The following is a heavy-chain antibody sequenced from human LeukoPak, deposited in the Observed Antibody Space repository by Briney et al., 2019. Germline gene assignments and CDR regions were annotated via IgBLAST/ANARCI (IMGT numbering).Heavy chain of an antibody. V-gene: IGHV3-23*01. J-gene: IGHJ4*02. CDR2: VSGGGDGT. CDR1: AFTFSNYN. Sequence: PGGSLRLSCAASAFTFSNYNMIWVRQAPGKGLEWISTVSGGGDGTHYADSVKGRFAVSRDNSKSTVYLQMDNLRAEDAAVYYCAKDLFGPGTYFDYWGQGALVTVSS. CDR3: AKDLFGPGTYFDY. D-gene: IGHD3-10*01.